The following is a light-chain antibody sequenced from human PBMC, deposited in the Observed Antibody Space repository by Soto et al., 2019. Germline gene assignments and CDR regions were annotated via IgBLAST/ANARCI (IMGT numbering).Light chain of an antibody. V-gene: IGLV7-43*01. J-gene: IGLJ3*02. CDR1: TGAVTSGNY. CDR2: STS. CDR3: LLYYGGSQGWV. Sequence: QAVVTQEPSLTGSPGGTVTLTCASSTGAVTSGNYPHWCQQKPGQAPRSLIKSTSNRHSWTSARFSGSLLGGEAALTLSGVQPEDEAEYYCLLYYGGSQGWVFGGGTKLTVL.